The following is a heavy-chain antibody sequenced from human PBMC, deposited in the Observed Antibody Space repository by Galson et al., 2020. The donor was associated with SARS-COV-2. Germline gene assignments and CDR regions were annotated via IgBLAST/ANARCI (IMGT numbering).Heavy chain of an antibody. CDR1: GFTFSSYA. CDR3: AKARVPAAGKWLDP. D-gene: IGHD2-2*01. Sequence: TGGSLRLSCAASGFTFSSYAMSWVRQAPGRGLEWVSTITTSGTSTYYADSVKGRFTISRDNSKNTLYLQMNSLRAEDTAVYYCAKARVPAAGKWLDPWGQGTLVTVSS. J-gene: IGHJ5*02. V-gene: IGHV3-23*01. CDR2: ITTSGTST.